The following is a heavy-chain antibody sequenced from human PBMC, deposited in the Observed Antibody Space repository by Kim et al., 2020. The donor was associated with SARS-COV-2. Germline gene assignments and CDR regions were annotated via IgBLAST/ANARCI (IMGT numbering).Heavy chain of an antibody. D-gene: IGHD6-19*01. CDR1: GFTFIRDG. V-gene: IGHV3-30*03. Sequence: GGSLRLSCAASGFTFIRDGMHWVRQAPGKGLEWVAVISNDGSIKLYGDSVKGRFTISRDNSRNTVYLQMYSLRVEDTAVYYCARGDDYGTSSAWYVDFWGQGTLVTVSS. CDR2: ISNDGSIK. CDR3: ARGDDYGTSSAWYVDF. J-gene: IGHJ4*02.